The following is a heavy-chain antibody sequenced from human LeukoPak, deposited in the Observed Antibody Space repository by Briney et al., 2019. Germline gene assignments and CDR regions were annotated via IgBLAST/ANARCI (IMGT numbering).Heavy chain of an antibody. CDR2: IYYSGST. V-gene: IGHV4-39*01. CDR3: ARHKAITMVRGVTFKRIDY. CDR1: GGSISNSRDY. J-gene: IGHJ4*02. D-gene: IGHD3-10*01. Sequence: SETLSLTCTVSGGSISNSRDYWAWIRQPPGKGLEWIANIYYSGSTYYSPSLKSRVTISVDTSKNQFSLKLSSVTAADTAVYYCARHKAITMVRGVTFKRIDYWGQGTLVTVSS.